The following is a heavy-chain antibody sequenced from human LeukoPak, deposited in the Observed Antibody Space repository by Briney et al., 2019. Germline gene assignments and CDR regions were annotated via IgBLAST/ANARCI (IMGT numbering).Heavy chain of an antibody. D-gene: IGHD3-22*01. CDR3: AKDITMIVVAIFDY. CDR1: GFTFSSDA. V-gene: IGHV3-23*01. Sequence: GGSLRLSCAASGFTFSSDAMSWVRQAPGKGLEWVSAISGSGGSTYYADSVKGRFTISRDNSKNTLYLQMNSLRAEDTAVYYCAKDITMIVVAIFDYWGQGTLVTVSS. J-gene: IGHJ4*02. CDR2: ISGSGGST.